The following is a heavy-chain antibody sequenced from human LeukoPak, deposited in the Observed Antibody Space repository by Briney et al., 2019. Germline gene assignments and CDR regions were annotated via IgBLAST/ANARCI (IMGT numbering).Heavy chain of an antibody. Sequence: GGSLRLSCEASGFTFSSYGMHWVRQAPGKGLEWVAFIRYDGSNKYYADSVKGRFTISRDNSKNTLYLQMNSLRAEDTAVYYCAKAMDYDFWSGYFLDVWGKGTTVTVS. CDR2: IRYDGSNK. D-gene: IGHD3-3*01. V-gene: IGHV3-30*02. CDR1: GFTFSSYG. J-gene: IGHJ6*03. CDR3: AKAMDYDFWSGYFLDV.